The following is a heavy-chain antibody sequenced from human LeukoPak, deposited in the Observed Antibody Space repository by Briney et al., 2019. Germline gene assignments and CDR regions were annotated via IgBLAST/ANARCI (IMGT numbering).Heavy chain of an antibody. CDR1: YY. Sequence: YYWSWIRQPPGKGLEWIGEINHSGSTNYNPSLKSRVTISVDTSKNQFSLRLSSVTAADTAVYYCARGRPPAGFTGFDYWGQGTLVTVSS. V-gene: IGHV4-34*01. D-gene: IGHD1-14*01. J-gene: IGHJ4*02. CDR3: ARGRPPAGFTGFDY. CDR2: INHSGST.